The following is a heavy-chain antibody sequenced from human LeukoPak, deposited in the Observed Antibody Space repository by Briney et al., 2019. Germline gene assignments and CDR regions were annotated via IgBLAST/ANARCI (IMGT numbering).Heavy chain of an antibody. CDR3: GREFCGGDCYLGGYYFDY. Sequence: SETLSLTCSVSGGSISSCYWSWIRQPPGKGLEWIGYIYYSGSTNYNPSLKSRVTISVDTSKNQFSLQLSSVTAADKAVYYCGREFCGGDCYLGGYYFDYWGQGTLVTVSS. D-gene: IGHD2-21*02. J-gene: IGHJ4*02. CDR1: GGSISSCY. V-gene: IGHV4-59*01. CDR2: IYYSGST.